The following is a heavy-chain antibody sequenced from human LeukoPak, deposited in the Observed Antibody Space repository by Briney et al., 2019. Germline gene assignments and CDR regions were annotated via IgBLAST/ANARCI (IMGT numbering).Heavy chain of an antibody. V-gene: IGHV1-2*06. CDR2: INPNSGGT. Sequence: ASVKVSCKASGYTFTDYYMHWVRQAPGQGLEWMGRINPNSGGTNYAQKFQGRVTMTRDTSISTAYMGLSGLGSDDTAVYYCARAVYDILTGLWFDPWGQGTLVTVSS. J-gene: IGHJ5*02. D-gene: IGHD3-9*01. CDR1: GYTFTDYY. CDR3: ARAVYDILTGLWFDP.